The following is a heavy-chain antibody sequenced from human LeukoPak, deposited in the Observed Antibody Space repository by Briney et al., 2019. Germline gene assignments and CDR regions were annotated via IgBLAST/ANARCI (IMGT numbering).Heavy chain of an antibody. CDR1: GGSISSYY. J-gene: IGHJ3*02. CDR2: IYYSGST. Sequence: PSETLSLTCTVSGGSISSYYWSWIRQPPGKGLEWIGYIYYSGSTNYNPSLKSGVTISVDTSKNQFSLKLSSVTAADTAVYYCASHYYYDSSGYYWGPAAFDIWGQGTMVTVSS. V-gene: IGHV4-59*01. CDR3: ASHYYYDSSGYYWGPAAFDI. D-gene: IGHD3-22*01.